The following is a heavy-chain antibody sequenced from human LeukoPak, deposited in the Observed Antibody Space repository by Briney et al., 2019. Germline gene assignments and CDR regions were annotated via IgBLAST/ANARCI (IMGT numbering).Heavy chain of an antibody. D-gene: IGHD3-3*01. J-gene: IGHJ6*04. CDR2: INPSDGGT. Sequence: ASVKVSCKASGYTFTNNYMHWVRQAPGQGLEWMGIINPSDGGTNYAQKFQSRVTLTRDMSTSTVYMELSSLRSEDTAVYYCARDRGITVFGVVMDVWGKGTTVTVSS. V-gene: IGHV1-46*01. CDR3: ARDRGITVFGVVMDV. CDR1: GYTFTNNY.